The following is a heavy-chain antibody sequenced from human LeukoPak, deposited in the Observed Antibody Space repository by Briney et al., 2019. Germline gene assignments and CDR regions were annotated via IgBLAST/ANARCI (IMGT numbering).Heavy chain of an antibody. CDR2: FDPEDGET. V-gene: IGHV1-24*01. CDR3: ATVLRGAAAGYDTNGWFNP. CDR1: GYTLTELS. D-gene: IGHD6-13*01. J-gene: IGHJ5*02. Sequence: ASVKVSCKVSGYTLTELSMHWVRQAPGKGLEWMGGFDPEDGETIYAQKFQGRVTMTEDTSTDTAYMELSSLRSEDTAVYYCATVLRGAAAGYDTNGWFNPWGQGTLVTVSS.